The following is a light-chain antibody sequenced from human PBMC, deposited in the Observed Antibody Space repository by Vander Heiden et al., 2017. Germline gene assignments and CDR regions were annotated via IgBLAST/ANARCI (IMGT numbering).Light chain of an antibody. Sequence: EIVLTQSPATLSLSPGGRATLSCRASESVSSDLAWYQQKPGQAPTILIFGIATRATGIPARFSGSGSGTEFTLTISSLQSEDFAVYYCQQYRNWPLTFGGGSKVEIK. CDR2: GIA. J-gene: IGKJ4*01. V-gene: IGKV3-15*01. CDR1: ESVSSD. CDR3: QQYRNWPLT.